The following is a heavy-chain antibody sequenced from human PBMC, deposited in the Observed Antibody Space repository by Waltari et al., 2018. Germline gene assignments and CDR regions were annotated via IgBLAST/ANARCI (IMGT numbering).Heavy chain of an antibody. CDR2: IYYSGRT. J-gene: IGHJ5*02. V-gene: IGHV4-39*07. CDR3: ARQQSPENNWFDP. Sequence: QLQLQESGPGLVKPSETLSLTCTVSGGSISSSSYYWGWIRQPPGKGLEWIGSIYYSGRTYYNPSLKSRVTISVDTSKNQFSLKLSSVTAADTAVYYCARQQSPENNWFDPWGQGTLVTVSS. CDR1: GGSISSSSYY. D-gene: IGHD6-13*01.